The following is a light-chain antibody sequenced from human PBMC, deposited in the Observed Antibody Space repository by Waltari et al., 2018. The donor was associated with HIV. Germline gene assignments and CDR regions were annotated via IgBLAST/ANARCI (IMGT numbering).Light chain of an antibody. J-gene: IGLJ2*01. CDR3: ATWDDSLNGVI. V-gene: IGLV1-44*01. CDR2: VNN. CDR1: SSNIVSNT. Sequence: QSVLTQPPSASGTPGQRVTISCSGSSSNIVSNTVSWYQRLPGMAPKLLIYVNNQRPSGVPDRFSGSRSGTSASLAISGLQFEDEADYYCATWDDSLNGVIFGGGTILTVL.